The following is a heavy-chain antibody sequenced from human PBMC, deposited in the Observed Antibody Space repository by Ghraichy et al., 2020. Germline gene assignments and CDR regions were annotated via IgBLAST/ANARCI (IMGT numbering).Heavy chain of an antibody. Sequence: SETLSLTCTVSGGSISSSNWWSWVRQSPGKGLEWIGEIYHSGSTNYNPSLKSRVTISVDKSKNQFSLKLSSVTAADTAMYYCARQGIAAAGTHYYYYIDVWGKGTTVTVSS. CDR2: IYHSGST. J-gene: IGHJ6*03. CDR1: GGSISSSNW. D-gene: IGHD6-13*01. CDR3: ARQGIAAAGTHYYYYIDV. V-gene: IGHV4-4*02.